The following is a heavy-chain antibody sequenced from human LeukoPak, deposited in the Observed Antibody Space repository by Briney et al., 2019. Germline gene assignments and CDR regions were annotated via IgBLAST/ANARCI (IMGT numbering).Heavy chain of an antibody. CDR1: GGSISSSSYY. D-gene: IGHD1-26*01. Sequence: SETLTLTCTVSGGSISSSSYYWGWLRQPQGKGMEWIGSIYYSGRTYYIPSLKSRVTISVDTSNNQFSLKLSSVTAADTAVYYCARPGVGGSYYHFDYWGQGTLVTVSS. V-gene: IGHV4-39*01. CDR3: ARPGVGGSYYHFDY. J-gene: IGHJ4*02. CDR2: IYYSGRT.